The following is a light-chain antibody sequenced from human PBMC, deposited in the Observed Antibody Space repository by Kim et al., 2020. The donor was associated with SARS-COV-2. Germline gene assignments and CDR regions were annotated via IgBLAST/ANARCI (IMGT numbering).Light chain of an antibody. CDR3: QQSER. CDR1: QDMSSY. J-gene: IGKJ4*02. Sequence: AIQLTQSPSSLSASVGDSVTITCRASQDMSSYFAWYQQKPGTAPKLLIYAASSLESGVPSRFSGSGSGTDFTLTISSLQPEDFATYYCQQSERFGGGTKLEI. CDR2: AAS. V-gene: IGKV1-13*02.